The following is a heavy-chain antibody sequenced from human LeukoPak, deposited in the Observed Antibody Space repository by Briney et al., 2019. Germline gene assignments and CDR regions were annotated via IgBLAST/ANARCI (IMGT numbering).Heavy chain of an antibody. CDR2: ISWNSDSI. CDR3: AKDIGGAVAGTVDY. CDR1: GFTFDDYA. Sequence: GGSLRLSCAASGFTFDDYAMYWVRQAPGKGLEWLSGISWNSDSIGYADSVKGRFTISRDNAKKSLYLQMNSLRAEDTALYYCAKDIGGAVAGTVDYWGQGTLVTVSS. V-gene: IGHV3-9*01. D-gene: IGHD6-19*01. J-gene: IGHJ4*02.